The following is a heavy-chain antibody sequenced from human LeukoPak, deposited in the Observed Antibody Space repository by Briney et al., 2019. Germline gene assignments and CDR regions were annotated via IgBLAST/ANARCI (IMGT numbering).Heavy chain of an antibody. CDR3: ARDSHSVDTATPRGFDP. V-gene: IGHV4-59*13. CDR1: GDSISSYF. D-gene: IGHD2-15*01. J-gene: IGHJ5*02. Sequence: PSETLSLTCTVSGDSISSYFWSWIRQPPGPGLERIGYFHDSGSANYNPSLKSRITMSVDTSKNQFSLKLRSVTAADTAVYYCARDSHSVDTATPRGFDPWGQGTLVTVSS. CDR2: FHDSGSA.